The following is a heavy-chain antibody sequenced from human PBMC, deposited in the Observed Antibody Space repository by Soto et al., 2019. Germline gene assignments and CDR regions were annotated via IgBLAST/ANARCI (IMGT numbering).Heavy chain of an antibody. CDR1: GFTFSSYW. J-gene: IGHJ6*02. V-gene: IGHV3-7*03. Sequence: PGGSLRLSCAASGFTFSSYWMSWVRQAPGKGLEWVANIKQDGSEKYYVDSVKGRFTISRDNAKNSLYLQMNSLRAEDTAVYYCARDHCTNGVCLYYYYGMDVWGQGTTVTVPS. CDR3: ARDHCTNGVCLYYYYGMDV. D-gene: IGHD2-8*01. CDR2: IKQDGSEK.